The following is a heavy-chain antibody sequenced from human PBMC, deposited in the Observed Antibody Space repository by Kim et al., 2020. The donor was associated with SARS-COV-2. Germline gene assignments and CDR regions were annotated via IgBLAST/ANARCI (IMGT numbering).Heavy chain of an antibody. V-gene: IGHV3-30*18. CDR1: GFTFSSYG. CDR3: AKVVSSSWYLEGYFDY. D-gene: IGHD6-13*01. CDR2: ISYDGSNK. J-gene: IGHJ4*02. Sequence: GGSLRLSCAASGFTFSSYGMHWVRQAPGKGLEWVAVISYDGSNKYYADSVKGRFTISRDNSKNTLYLQMNSLRAEDTAVYYCAKVVSSSWYLEGYFDYWGQGTLVTVSS.